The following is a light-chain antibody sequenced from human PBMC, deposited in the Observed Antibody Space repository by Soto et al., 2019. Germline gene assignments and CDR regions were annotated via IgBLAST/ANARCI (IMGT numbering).Light chain of an antibody. Sequence: IQMTQSPSTLSASVGYRVTINCLASQSITAWLAWYQKKQGKAPKLLIYAASTLQSGVPSRLRGSGYGTDLTLTISSLQTEDFATYYCQQLNNYPSTFGGGTKVDIK. CDR2: AAS. V-gene: IGKV1-5*01. CDR1: QSITAW. J-gene: IGKJ4*01. CDR3: QQLNNYPST.